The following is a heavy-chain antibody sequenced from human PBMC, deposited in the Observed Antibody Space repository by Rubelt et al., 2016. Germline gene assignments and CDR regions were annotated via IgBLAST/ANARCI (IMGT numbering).Heavy chain of an antibody. CDR3: ARLSIFEDTAMVMSDY. CDR1: GYTFTSYD. J-gene: IGHJ4*02. D-gene: IGHD5-18*01. V-gene: IGHV1-8*01. Sequence: QVQLVQSGAEVKKPGASVKVSCKASGYTFTSYDINWVRQATGQGLEWMGWMHPNSGNTGYAQKFQGRVTITPDESTSTAYMGLSSLRSEDTAVYYCARLSIFEDTAMVMSDYWGQGTLVTVSS. CDR2: MHPNSGNT.